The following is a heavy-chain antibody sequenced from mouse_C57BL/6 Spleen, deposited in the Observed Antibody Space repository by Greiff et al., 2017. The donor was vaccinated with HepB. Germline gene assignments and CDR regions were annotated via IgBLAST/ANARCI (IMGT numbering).Heavy chain of an antibody. J-gene: IGHJ2*01. D-gene: IGHD1-1*01. CDR1: GFTFSSYA. CDR2: ISSGGDYI. V-gene: IGHV5-9-1*02. Sequence: EVQGVESGAGLVKPGGSLKLSCAASGFTFSSYAMSWVRQTPEKRLEWVAYISSGGDYIYYADNVKGRITISRDNARNTLFLQMSSLKSEDTAMYYFTRGDSYCSRYFGYWGQGTTLTVSS. CDR3: TRGDSYCSRYFGY.